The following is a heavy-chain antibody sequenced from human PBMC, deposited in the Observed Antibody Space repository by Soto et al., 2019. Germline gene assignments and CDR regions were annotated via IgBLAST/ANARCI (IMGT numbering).Heavy chain of an antibody. D-gene: IGHD5-12*01. CDR2: IKQDGNEE. J-gene: IGHJ2*01. Sequence: EAQLVESGGGLVQPGGSLRLSCAASGFTFSSYWMSWVRQAPGKGLEWVANIKQDGNEESYVDSVKGRFTISRDNTKNSLFLQMNSLRAEDTAVYYCASWGFIVATNWYFDLWGRGTLVTV. V-gene: IGHV3-7*01. CDR1: GFTFSSYW. CDR3: ASWGFIVATNWYFDL.